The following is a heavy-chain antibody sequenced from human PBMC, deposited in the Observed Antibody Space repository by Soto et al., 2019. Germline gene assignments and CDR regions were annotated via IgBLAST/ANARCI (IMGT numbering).Heavy chain of an antibody. CDR1: GFTVSSKY. CDR3: GREAPMDV. CDR2: IWSAGLI. J-gene: IGHJ6*02. V-gene: IGHV3-53*01. Sequence: PGGSLRLSCAASGFTVSSKYMSWVRQAPGKGLEWVSVIWSAGLIYYADSVRGRFTISRDISKNILYLEMTSLRADDTAVYYCGREAPMDVWGQGTTVTVSS.